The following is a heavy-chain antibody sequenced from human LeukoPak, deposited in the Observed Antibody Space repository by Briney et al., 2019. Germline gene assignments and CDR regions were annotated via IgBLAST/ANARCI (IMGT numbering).Heavy chain of an antibody. CDR3: AKSPENDLYYFDY. Sequence: PSEPLSLTCTVSGGSISSYYWSWIRQPPGKGLEWIGYIYYSGSTNYNPSLKSRVTMSVDTSKNQFSLKLSSVTAADTAVYYCAKSPENDLYYFDYWGQGTLVIVSS. CDR1: GGSISSYY. D-gene: IGHD1-1*01. V-gene: IGHV4-59*01. J-gene: IGHJ4*02. CDR2: IYYSGST.